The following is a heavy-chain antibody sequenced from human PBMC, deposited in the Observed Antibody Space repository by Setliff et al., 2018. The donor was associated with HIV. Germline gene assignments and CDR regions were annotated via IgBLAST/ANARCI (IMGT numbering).Heavy chain of an antibody. D-gene: IGHD6-6*01. CDR3: ARTGRSSSSSYIDY. Sequence: RASVKVSCKASGYTFTAYGFNWVRQAPGQGLEWMGWISAYNGNTQYAQRFQGRVTMTTDTSTNTAYMELRNLKSDDTAMYYCARTGRSSSSSYIDYWGQGALVTVSS. CDR2: ISAYNGNT. CDR1: GYTFTAYG. J-gene: IGHJ4*02. V-gene: IGHV1-18*01.